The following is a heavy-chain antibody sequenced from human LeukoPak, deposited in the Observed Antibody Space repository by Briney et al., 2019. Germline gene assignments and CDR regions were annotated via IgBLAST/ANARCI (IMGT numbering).Heavy chain of an antibody. CDR1: GFTFSSYG. CDR2: IWYDGSNK. D-gene: IGHD3-22*01. Sequence: GRSLRLSCAASGFTFSSYGMHWVRQAPGKGLEWVAVIWYDGSNKYYADSVKGRFTISRDNSKNTLYLQMNSLRAEDTAVYYCARDESYYYDSSGCSLDYWGQGTLVTVSS. V-gene: IGHV3-33*01. CDR3: ARDESYYYDSSGCSLDY. J-gene: IGHJ4*02.